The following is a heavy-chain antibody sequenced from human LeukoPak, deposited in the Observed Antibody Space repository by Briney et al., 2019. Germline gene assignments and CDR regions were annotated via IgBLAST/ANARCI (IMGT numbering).Heavy chain of an antibody. CDR1: GYTFTGYY. CDR2: VNLYSGGT. D-gene: IGHD3-22*01. Sequence: ASVKVSCKASGYTFTGYYIHWVRQAPGQGMEWMGWVNLYSGGTNYSQKSQGRVTMTRDTAISTDYMVLTSLSSDATAVYYCASSRRDSSGYSSVDYWGQGTLVTVSS. J-gene: IGHJ4*02. CDR3: ASSRRDSSGYSSVDY. V-gene: IGHV1-2*02.